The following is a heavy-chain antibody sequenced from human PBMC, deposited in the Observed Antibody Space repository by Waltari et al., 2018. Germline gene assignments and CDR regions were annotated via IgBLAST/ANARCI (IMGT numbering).Heavy chain of an antibody. V-gene: IGHV1-8*01. Sequence: QVQLVQSGAEVTKPGASVTVSCKASGYTFPSSDINRVRQATGQGLEWMGGMNPNSGNTGYAQKFQGRVTMTRNTSISTAYMELSSLRSEDTAVYYCAVYIAAAGNAFDIWGQGTMVTVSS. CDR2: MNPNSGNT. CDR3: AVYIAAAGNAFDI. CDR1: GYTFPSSD. J-gene: IGHJ3*02. D-gene: IGHD6-13*01.